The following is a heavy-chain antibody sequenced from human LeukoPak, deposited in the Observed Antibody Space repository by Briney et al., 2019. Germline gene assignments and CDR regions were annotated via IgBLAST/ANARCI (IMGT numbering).Heavy chain of an antibody. V-gene: IGHV6-1*01. CDR1: GDSVSSNSGA. Sequence: SQTLSLTCAISGDSVSSNSGAWNWIRQSPSRGLEWLGRTYYRSKWYNDYAVSVKSRLTISPDTSKNQFSLHLNSVTPEDTAVYYCVRGIRGTTASFDSWGQGTLVTVSS. CDR3: VRGIRGTTASFDS. D-gene: IGHD1-1*01. J-gene: IGHJ4*02. CDR2: TYYRSKWYN.